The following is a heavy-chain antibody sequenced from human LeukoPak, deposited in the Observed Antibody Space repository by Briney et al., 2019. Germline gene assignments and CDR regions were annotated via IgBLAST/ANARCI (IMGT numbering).Heavy chain of an antibody. J-gene: IGHJ2*01. CDR2: IVVGSGNT. CDR1: GFSFTSSA. V-gene: IGHV1-58*02. Sequence: SVKVSCKASGFSFTSSAMQGMRQARGQRLEWIGWIVVGSGNTNYAQMFQERVTITRDMSTSTAYMELSSLRSEDTAVYYCAADRRSSGWYGLPRYFDLWGRGTLVTVSS. D-gene: IGHD6-19*01. CDR3: AADRRSSGWYGLPRYFDL.